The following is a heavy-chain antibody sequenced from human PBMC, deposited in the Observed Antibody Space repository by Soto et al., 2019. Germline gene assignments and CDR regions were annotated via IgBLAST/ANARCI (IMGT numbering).Heavy chain of an antibody. CDR3: ARVKSLAAQE. D-gene: IGHD6-6*01. V-gene: IGHV3-7*05. CDR1: GFTFSSFW. J-gene: IGHJ4*02. CDR2: IKQDGGDK. Sequence: EMQLVESGGGLVQPGGSLRLSCPASGFTFSSFWMSWVRQAPGKGLEWVANIKQDGGDKYYVDSVRGRFTISRDNAKNSLFLQMHSLRAEDTAVYYCARVKSLAAQEGGQGTLVTVSS.